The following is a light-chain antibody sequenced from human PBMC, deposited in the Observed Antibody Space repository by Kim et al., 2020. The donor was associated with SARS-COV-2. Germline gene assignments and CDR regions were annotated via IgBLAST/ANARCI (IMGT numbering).Light chain of an antibody. V-gene: IGKV1-5*03. CDR1: QSIGSR. CDR2: EVS. Sequence: DIQMTQSPSTLSASVGDRVMIDCRASQSIGSRLAWYQQKPGRAPKLLIYEVSILESGVPLRFSGSGSGTEFTLNINGLQPDDFATYYCQQYIWGGSFGQGTKLEI. CDR3: QQYIWGGS. J-gene: IGKJ1*01.